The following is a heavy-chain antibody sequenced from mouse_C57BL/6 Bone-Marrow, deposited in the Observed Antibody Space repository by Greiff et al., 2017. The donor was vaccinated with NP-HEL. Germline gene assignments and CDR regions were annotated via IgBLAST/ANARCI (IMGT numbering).Heavy chain of an antibody. CDR3: ARERGRTHWFAY. Sequence: QVQLKQPGTELVKPGASVKLSCKASGYTFTSYWMHWVKQRPGQGLEWIGNINPSNGGTNYNEKFKSKATLTVDKSSSTAYMQLSSLTSEDSAVYYCARERGRTHWFAYWGQGTLVTVSA. J-gene: IGHJ3*01. CDR1: GYTFTSYW. CDR2: INPSNGGT. V-gene: IGHV1-53*01.